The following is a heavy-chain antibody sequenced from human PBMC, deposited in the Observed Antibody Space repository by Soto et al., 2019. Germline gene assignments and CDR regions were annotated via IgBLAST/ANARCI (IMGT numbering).Heavy chain of an antibody. CDR2: ISGSGTTI. CDR1: GFMFSSYV. V-gene: IGHV3-48*01. D-gene: IGHD6-19*01. CDR3: ARTWYSSGWGWFDP. Sequence: PGRSLRLSCAASGFMFSSYVMNWVRQAPGKGLEWVSYISGSGTTIYYADSVKGRFTVSRDNAKNSLYLQMNSLRAEDMAVYYCARTWYSSGWGWFDPWGQGTLVTVSS. J-gene: IGHJ5*02.